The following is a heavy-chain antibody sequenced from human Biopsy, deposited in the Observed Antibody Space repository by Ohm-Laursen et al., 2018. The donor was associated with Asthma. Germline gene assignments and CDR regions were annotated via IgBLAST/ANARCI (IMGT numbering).Heavy chain of an antibody. J-gene: IGHJ3*02. Sequence: ASVKVSCKASGYTFTGYYMHWVRQAPGQGLEWMGWINPNSGGTNYAQKFQGWVTMTRDTPISAAYMDLSSLRSEDTAVYYCARTYYDFLTGQVNDAFAIWGQGTMVTVSS. V-gene: IGHV1-2*04. CDR3: ARTYYDFLTGQVNDAFAI. D-gene: IGHD3-9*01. CDR1: GYTFTGYY. CDR2: INPNSGGT.